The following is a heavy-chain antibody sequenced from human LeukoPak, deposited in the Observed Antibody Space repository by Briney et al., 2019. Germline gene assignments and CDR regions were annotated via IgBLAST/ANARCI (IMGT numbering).Heavy chain of an antibody. CDR1: RGSISGYY. Sequence: SETLSLTCTVSRGSISGYYWSWLRQPPGKGLEWIGYINYSGSTNYNPSLKSRVTISVDTSKNQFSLRLGSVTAADTAVYYCARYSTYHYGMGVWGQGTTVTVSS. V-gene: IGHV4-59*08. J-gene: IGHJ6*02. CDR3: ARYSTYHYGMGV. D-gene: IGHD2-2*01. CDR2: INYSGST.